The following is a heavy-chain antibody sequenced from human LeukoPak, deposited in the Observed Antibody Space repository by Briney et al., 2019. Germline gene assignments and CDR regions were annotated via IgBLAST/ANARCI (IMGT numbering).Heavy chain of an antibody. V-gene: IGHV3-30-3*01. CDR2: ISYDGSNK. D-gene: IGHD3-22*01. CDR1: GLTFSSYA. CDR3: ARDGGDSYYYDSSGFAY. J-gene: IGHJ4*02. Sequence: GGSLRLSCAASGLTFSSYAMHWVRQAPGKGLEWVAVISYDGSNKYYADSVKGRFTSSRDNSKNTLYLQMNSLRAEDTAVYYCARDGGDSYYYDSSGFAYWGQGTLVTVSS.